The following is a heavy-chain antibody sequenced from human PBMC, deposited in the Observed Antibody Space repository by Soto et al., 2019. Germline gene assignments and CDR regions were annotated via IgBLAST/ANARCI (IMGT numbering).Heavy chain of an antibody. CDR2: IRSKANSYAT. CDR1: GFTFSGSA. J-gene: IGHJ4*02. V-gene: IGHV3-73*01. D-gene: IGHD4-4*01. CDR3: STVTTGSQEVDY. Sequence: PGGSLRLSCAASGFTFSGSAMHWVRQASGKGLEWVGRIRSKANSYATAYAASVKGRFTISRDDSKNTAYLQMNSLKTEDTAVYYCSTVTTGSQEVDYWGQGTLVTVSS.